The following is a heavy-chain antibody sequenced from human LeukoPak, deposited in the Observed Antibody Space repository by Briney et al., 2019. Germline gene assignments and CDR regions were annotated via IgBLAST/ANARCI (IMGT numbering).Heavy chain of an antibody. J-gene: IGHJ5*02. D-gene: IGHD5-18*01. Sequence: SETLSLTCTVSGGSISSYYWSWIRQPPGKGLEWIGYIYYSGSTNYNPSLKSRVTISVDMSKNQFSLKLSSVTAADTAVYYCARVGVDTAMVTVWFDPWGQGTLVTVSS. CDR3: ARVGVDTAMVTVWFDP. CDR1: GGSISSYY. CDR2: IYYSGST. V-gene: IGHV4-59*01.